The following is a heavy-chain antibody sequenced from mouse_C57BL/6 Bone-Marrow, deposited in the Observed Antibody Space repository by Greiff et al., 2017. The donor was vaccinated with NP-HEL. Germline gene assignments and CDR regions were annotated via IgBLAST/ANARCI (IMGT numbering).Heavy chain of an antibody. CDR3: AREDY. CDR1: GYTFTSYW. Sequence: QVQLQQPGAELVMPGASVKLSCKASGYTFTSYWMHWVKQRPGQGFEWIGEIDPSDSYTNYNQKFKGKSTLTVDKSSSTAYMQLSSLTSEDSAVYYCAREDYWGQGTTLTVSS. J-gene: IGHJ2*01. CDR2: IDPSDSYT. V-gene: IGHV1-69*01.